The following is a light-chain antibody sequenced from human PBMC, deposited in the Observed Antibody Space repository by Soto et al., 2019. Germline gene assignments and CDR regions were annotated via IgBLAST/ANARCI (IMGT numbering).Light chain of an antibody. CDR2: GAS. J-gene: IGKJ1*01. CDR3: QQYNRYWT. CDR1: QSVSSN. V-gene: IGKV3-15*01. Sequence: EIVLTQSPATLSLSPGERATLTRRASQSVSSNLAWYQQKPGKAPRLLIYGASSRATGIPVRLSGSGSGTEFTLTIRSLLPDDFATYYCQQYNRYWTFGQGTKVDIK.